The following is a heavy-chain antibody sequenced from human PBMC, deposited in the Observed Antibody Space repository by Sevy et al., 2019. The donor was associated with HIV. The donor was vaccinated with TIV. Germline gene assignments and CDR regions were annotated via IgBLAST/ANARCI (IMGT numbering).Heavy chain of an antibody. CDR2: TYYSGTT. D-gene: IGHD1-20*01. J-gene: IGHJ4*02. CDR3: GRVCFNWNDVDY. Sequence: SETLSLTCSVSGGSMNIYYWSWIRQPPGKRLEWIGFTYYSGTTNYNPSLKSRVTISIDTSKNQFSLKLSSVTAADTAVYYCGRVCFNWNDVDYWGQGILVTVSS. CDR1: GGSMNIYY. V-gene: IGHV4-59*01.